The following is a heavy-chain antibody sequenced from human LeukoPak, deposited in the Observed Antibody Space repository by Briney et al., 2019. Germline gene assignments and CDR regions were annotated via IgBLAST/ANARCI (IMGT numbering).Heavy chain of an antibody. CDR3: ARGKNFCSDSRCRGDYFAS. CDR2: IYFTETT. D-gene: IGHD3-3*01. V-gene: IGHV4-39*01. CDR1: GASISNSSYF. J-gene: IGHJ4*02. Sequence: SETLSLTCTVSGASISNSSYFWGWIRQSPGTGLEWIGSIYFTETTYYNPSLKTRVRIFFNTSQNQFSLRLTSVTAADTAIYYCARGKNFCSDSRCRGDYFASWGQGTLVSVSS.